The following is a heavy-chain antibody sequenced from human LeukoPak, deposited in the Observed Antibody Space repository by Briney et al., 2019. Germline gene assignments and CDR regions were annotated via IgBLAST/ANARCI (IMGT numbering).Heavy chain of an antibody. J-gene: IGHJ4*02. CDR2: IIPILGIA. CDR3: ARGYSSGWQYFDY. CDR1: GGTFISYA. D-gene: IGHD6-19*01. V-gene: IGHV1-69*04. Sequence: SVKVSCKAFGGTFISYAISWVRQAPGQGLEWMGRIIPILGIANYAQKFQGRVTITADKSTSTAYMELSSLRSEDTAVYYCARGYSSGWQYFDYWGQGTLVTVSS.